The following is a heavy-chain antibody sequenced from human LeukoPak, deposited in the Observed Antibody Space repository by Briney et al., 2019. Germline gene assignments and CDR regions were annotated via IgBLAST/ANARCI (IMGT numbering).Heavy chain of an antibody. J-gene: IGHJ5*02. CDR1: GYTFTSYY. V-gene: IGHV1-46*01. CDR3: ARQSIAARPGWFDP. CDR2: INPSGGST. D-gene: IGHD6-6*01. Sequence: ASVKVSCKASGYTFTSYYMHWVRQAPGQGLEWMGIINPSGGSTSYAQKFQGRVTITADESTSTAYTELSSLRSEDTAVYYCARQSIAARPGWFDPWGQGTLVTVSS.